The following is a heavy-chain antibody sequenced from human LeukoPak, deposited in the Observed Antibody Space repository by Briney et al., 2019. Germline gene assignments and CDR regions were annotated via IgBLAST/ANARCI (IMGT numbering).Heavy chain of an antibody. V-gene: IGHV4-39*01. J-gene: IGHJ4*02. CDR3: ARRVVVILDYVFDY. CDR2: IYYSGST. D-gene: IGHD3-22*01. Sequence: SETLSLTCTVSGGSTSSSSYYWGWIRQPPGKGLEWIGSIYYSGSTYYNPSLKSRVTISVDTSKNQFSLKLSSVTAADTAVYYCARRVVVILDYVFDYWGQGNLLTVSS. CDR1: GGSTSSSSYY.